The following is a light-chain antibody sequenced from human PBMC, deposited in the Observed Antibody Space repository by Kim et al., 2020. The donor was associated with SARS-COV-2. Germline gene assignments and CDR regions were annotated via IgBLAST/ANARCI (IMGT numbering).Light chain of an antibody. CDR3: QSYDSSNPWV. V-gene: IGLV6-57*02. CDR1: SGSIASNY. Sequence: KKVTSAATSSSGSIASNYVQWYQQRPGRAPTTVIYEDNQRPSGVPDRFSGSIDSSSNSASLTISGLKTEDEADYYCQSYDSSNPWVFGGGTQLTVL. J-gene: IGLJ3*02. CDR2: EDN.